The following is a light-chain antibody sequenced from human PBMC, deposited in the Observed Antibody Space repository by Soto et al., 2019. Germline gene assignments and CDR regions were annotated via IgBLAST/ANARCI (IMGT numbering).Light chain of an antibody. J-gene: IGLJ3*02. V-gene: IGLV8-61*01. CDR1: SGSVSTSYY. CDR2: STN. Sequence: QTVVTQEPSLSVSPGGTVTLTCGLSSGSVSTSYYPGWYQQTPGQAPRTLIHSTNTRSSGVPDRFSGSILGNKAALTITGAQADDESDYYCALYVGGAIPWVFGGGTKLTVL. CDR3: ALYVGGAIPWV.